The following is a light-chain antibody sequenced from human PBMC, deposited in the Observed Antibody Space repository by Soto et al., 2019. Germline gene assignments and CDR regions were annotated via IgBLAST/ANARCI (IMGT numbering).Light chain of an antibody. V-gene: IGKV1-9*01. Sequence: DIQLTQSPSFLSASVGDRVTITCRASQGITNHLAWYQQKPGKAPKLLIYAAYTLQSGVQSRFSGSGSGTEFTLTIRSLQPEDFASYYCKQLDSFPLTFAQGTRLEIK. J-gene: IGKJ5*01. CDR3: KQLDSFPLT. CDR1: QGITNH. CDR2: AAY.